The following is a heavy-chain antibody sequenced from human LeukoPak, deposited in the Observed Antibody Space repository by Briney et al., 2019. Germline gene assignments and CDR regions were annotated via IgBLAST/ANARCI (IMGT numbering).Heavy chain of an antibody. CDR2: INAGNGNT. CDR3: ARVPRDTGYYYYYGMDV. CDR1: GYTFTSYA. J-gene: IGHJ6*02. Sequence: ASVKVSCKASGYTFTSYAMHWVRQAPGQRLEWMGWINAGNGNTKYSQKFQGRVTITRDTSASTAYMELSSLRSEDTAVYYCARVPRDTGYYYYYGMDVWGQGTTVTVSS. V-gene: IGHV1-3*01. D-gene: IGHD2-8*02.